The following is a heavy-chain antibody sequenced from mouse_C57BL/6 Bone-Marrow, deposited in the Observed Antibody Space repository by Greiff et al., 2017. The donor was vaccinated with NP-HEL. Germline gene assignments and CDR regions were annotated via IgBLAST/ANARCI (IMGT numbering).Heavy chain of an antibody. D-gene: IGHD1-1*01. CDR1: GFSLTSYA. Sequence: QVQLKESGPGLVAPSQSLSITCTVSGFSLTSYAISWVRQPPGKGLEWLGVIWTGGGTNYNSALKSRLSISNDNSKSQVFLKMNSLHTDDTARYYCARIPPTVVATDWYFDVWGTGTTVTVSS. V-gene: IGHV2-9-1*01. J-gene: IGHJ1*03. CDR2: IWTGGGT. CDR3: ARIPPTVVATDWYFDV.